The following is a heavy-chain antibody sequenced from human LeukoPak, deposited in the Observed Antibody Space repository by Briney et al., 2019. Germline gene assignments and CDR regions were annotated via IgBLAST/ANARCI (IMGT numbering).Heavy chain of an antibody. J-gene: IGHJ6*03. Sequence: SETLSLTCTVSGGSISSYYWSWIRQPPGKGLEWIGYIYYSGSTNYNPSLKSRVTISVDTSKNQFSLKLSSVTAADTAVYYCAAYFKGYMDVWGKGTTVTVSS. V-gene: IGHV4-59*01. CDR1: GGSISSYY. CDR3: AAYFKGYMDV. D-gene: IGHD2/OR15-2a*01. CDR2: IYYSGST.